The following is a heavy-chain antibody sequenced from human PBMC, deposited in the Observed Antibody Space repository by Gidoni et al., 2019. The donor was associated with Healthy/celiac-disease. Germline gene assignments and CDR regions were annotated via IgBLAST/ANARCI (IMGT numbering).Heavy chain of an antibody. CDR1: GYTFTSYD. CDR3: ARGWRGRVYDSSGYYYYFDY. V-gene: IGHV1-8*01. D-gene: IGHD3-22*01. J-gene: IGHJ4*02. Sequence: QVQLVQSGPEVKKPGASVKVPCKPSGYTFTSYDINWVRPATGQGLEWMGWMKPNSGNTGYAQKFQGRVTMTRNTSISTAYMELSSLRSEDTAVYYCARGWRGRVYDSSGYYYYFDYWGQGTLVTVSS. CDR2: MKPNSGNT.